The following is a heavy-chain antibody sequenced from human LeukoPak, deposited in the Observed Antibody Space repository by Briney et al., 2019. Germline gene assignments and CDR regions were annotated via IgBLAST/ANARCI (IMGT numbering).Heavy chain of an antibody. Sequence: GGSLRLSCAASGFTFSSYAMSWVRQAPGKGLEWDSGISGSGGSTYYADSVKGRFTISRDNSKNTLYLQMNSLRAEDTAVYYCAKVPYYDFWSGYYCFDYWGQGTLVTVSS. CDR1: GFTFSSYA. D-gene: IGHD3-3*01. V-gene: IGHV3-23*01. CDR3: AKVPYYDFWSGYYCFDY. CDR2: ISGSGGST. J-gene: IGHJ4*02.